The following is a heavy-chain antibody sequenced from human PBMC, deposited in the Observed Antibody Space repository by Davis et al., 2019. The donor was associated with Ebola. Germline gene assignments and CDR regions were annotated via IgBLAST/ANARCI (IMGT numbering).Heavy chain of an antibody. J-gene: IGHJ4*02. CDR3: AKDFGLDIVVVPAAIDY. Sequence: SVKVSCKASGGTFSSYAISWVRQAPGQGLEWMGGIIPIFGTANYAQKFQGRVTITADESTSTAYMELNSLRAEDTAVYYCAKDFGLDIVVVPAAIDYWGQGTLVTVSS. CDR1: GGTFSSYA. D-gene: IGHD2-2*02. V-gene: IGHV1-69*13. CDR2: IIPIFGTA.